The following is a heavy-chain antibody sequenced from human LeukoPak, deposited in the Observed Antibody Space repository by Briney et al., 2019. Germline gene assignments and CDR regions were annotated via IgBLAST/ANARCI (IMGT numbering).Heavy chain of an antibody. V-gene: IGHV3-23*01. Sequence: GGSLRLSCAASGFTFSSYAMSWGRQAPGKGLEWVSAISGSGGSTYYADSVKGRFTISRDNSKNTLYLQMNSLRAEDTAVYYCAKGKRITMIVVVKTDFDYWGQGTLVTVSS. CDR3: AKGKRITMIVVVKTDFDY. CDR2: ISGSGGST. CDR1: GFTFSSYA. J-gene: IGHJ4*02. D-gene: IGHD3-22*01.